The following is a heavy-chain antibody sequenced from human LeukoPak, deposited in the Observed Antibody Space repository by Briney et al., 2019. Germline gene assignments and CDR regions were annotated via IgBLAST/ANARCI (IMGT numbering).Heavy chain of an antibody. CDR3: AKDWGFVDIVATVDY. CDR1: GFTFSSFG. Sequence: SGGTLRLSCAASGFTFSSFGMSWVRQAPGKGLEWVSSISGSGGSNYYADSVKGRFTISRDNSKNTLYLQMNSLRAEDTAVYYCAKDWGFVDIVATVDYWGQGTLVTVSS. D-gene: IGHD5-12*01. CDR2: ISGSGGSN. J-gene: IGHJ4*02. V-gene: IGHV3-23*01.